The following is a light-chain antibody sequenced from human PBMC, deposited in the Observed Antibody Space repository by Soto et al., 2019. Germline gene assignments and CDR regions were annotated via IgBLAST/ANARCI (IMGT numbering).Light chain of an antibody. CDR2: GAS. V-gene: IGKV3-20*01. Sequence: EIVLTQSPGTLSLSPGERATLSCRASQSVSSYCLAWYQQRPGQAPRLLIYGASVRATGIPYRFSGSGSGTDFTLTISRLEPEDFAVYFCHQFTAPPYTVGQGTQVEIK. J-gene: IGKJ2*01. CDR1: QSVSSYC. CDR3: HQFTAPPYT.